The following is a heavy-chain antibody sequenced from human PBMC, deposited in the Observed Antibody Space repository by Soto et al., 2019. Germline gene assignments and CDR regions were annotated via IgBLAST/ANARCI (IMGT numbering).Heavy chain of an antibody. CDR2: IIPIFGTA. CDR3: ARRRVGARWYYYGMDV. Sequence: ASVKVSCKASGGTFSSYAISWVRQAPGQGLEWMGGIIPIFGTANYAQKFQGRVTITADESTSTAYMELSSLRSEDTAVYYCARRRVGARWYYYGMDVCHQVTTIILSS. J-gene: IGHJ6*02. CDR1: GGTFSSYA. V-gene: IGHV1-69*13. D-gene: IGHD1-26*01.